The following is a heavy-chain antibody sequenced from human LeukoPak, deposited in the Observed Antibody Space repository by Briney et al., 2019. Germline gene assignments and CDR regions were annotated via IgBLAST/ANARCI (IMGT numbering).Heavy chain of an antibody. CDR1: GGSISSTSYY. D-gene: IGHD2-2*01. Sequence: SETLSLTCTVSGGSISSTSYYWGWIRQPPGEGLEWIGSIFYSGSPYYNPSLKSRVTISVDTSKNQFSLKLTSVTAADTAMYYCARLKGVPAADYWGQGTLVTVSS. J-gene: IGHJ4*02. CDR3: ARLKGVPAADY. V-gene: IGHV4-39*01. CDR2: IFYSGSP.